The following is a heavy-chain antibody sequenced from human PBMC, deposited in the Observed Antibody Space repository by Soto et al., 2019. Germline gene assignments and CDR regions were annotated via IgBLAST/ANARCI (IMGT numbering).Heavy chain of an antibody. CDR1: GGSFSGYY. CDR2: INHSGST. Sequence: SETLSLTCAVYGGSFSGYYWSWIRQPPGKGLEWIGEINHSGSTNYNPSLKSRVTISVDTSKNQFSLKLSSVTAADTAVYYCARGRGYYGSGVSFRPRYYFDSWRQGTLVTVSS. J-gene: IGHJ4*02. CDR3: ARGRGYYGSGVSFRPRYYFDS. V-gene: IGHV4-34*01. D-gene: IGHD3-10*01.